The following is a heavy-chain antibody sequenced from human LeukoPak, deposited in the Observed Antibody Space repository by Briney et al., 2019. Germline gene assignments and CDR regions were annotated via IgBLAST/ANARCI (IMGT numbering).Heavy chain of an antibody. J-gene: IGHJ4*02. CDR3: ARDRSSSWHYLYYFDY. D-gene: IGHD6-13*01. V-gene: IGHV7-4-1*02. Sequence: ASVKVSCKASGYTFTSYAMNWVRQAPGQGLEWMGWINTNTGNPTYAQGFTGRFVFSLDISVSTAYLQISSLKAEDTSVYYCARDRSSSWHYLYYFDYWGQGTLVTVSS. CDR2: INTNTGNP. CDR1: GYTFTSYA.